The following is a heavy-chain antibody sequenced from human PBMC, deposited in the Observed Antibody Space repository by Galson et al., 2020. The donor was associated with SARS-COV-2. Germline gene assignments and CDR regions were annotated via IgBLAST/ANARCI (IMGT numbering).Heavy chain of an antibody. J-gene: IGHJ4*02. Sequence: SETLTPTCAVYGGSFSGYYWSWIRQPPGKGLEWIGEINSRGSTNNIPTLKSRVTISVDTSKNHFSLKLSSVTAADTAVYYCSREENFFLVVTVTRMCYFDYWGRGTLATVSS. CDR3: SREENFFLVVTVTRMCYFDY. CDR1: GGSFSGYY. CDR2: INSRGST. D-gene: IGHD2-21*02. V-gene: IGHV4-34*01.